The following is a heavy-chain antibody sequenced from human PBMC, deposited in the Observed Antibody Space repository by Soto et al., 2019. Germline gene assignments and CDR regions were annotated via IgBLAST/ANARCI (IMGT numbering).Heavy chain of an antibody. D-gene: IGHD6-19*01. V-gene: IGHV3-33*01. Sequence: QVQLVESGGGVVQPGRSLRLSCAASGFTFSSYGMHWVRQAPGKGLEWVAVIWYDGSNKYYADSVKGRFTISRDNSKNTLYLQMNSLRAEDTAVYYCARAHSSGWYKGLGGMDVWGQGTTVTVSS. J-gene: IGHJ6*02. CDR2: IWYDGSNK. CDR1: GFTFSSYG. CDR3: ARAHSSGWYKGLGGMDV.